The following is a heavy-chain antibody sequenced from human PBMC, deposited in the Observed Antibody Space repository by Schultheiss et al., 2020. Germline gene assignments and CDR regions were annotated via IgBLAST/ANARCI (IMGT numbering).Heavy chain of an antibody. CDR1: GGSISSGDYY. V-gene: IGHV4-39*07. Sequence: SETLSLTCTVSGGSISSGDYYWSWIRQPPGKGLEWIGEINHSGSTYYNPSLKSRVTISVDTSKNQFSLRLTSVTAADTAVYYCARDSDSSGYYRYFDYWGQGTLVTVSS. D-gene: IGHD3-22*01. J-gene: IGHJ4*02. CDR3: ARDSDSSGYYRYFDY. CDR2: INHSGST.